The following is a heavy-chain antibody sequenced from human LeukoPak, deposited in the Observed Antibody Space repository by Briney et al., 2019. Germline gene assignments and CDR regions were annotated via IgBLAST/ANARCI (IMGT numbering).Heavy chain of an antibody. Sequence: PGGSLRLSCAASGFTFSSYSMNWVRQAPGKGLEWVSSISSSSSYIYYADPVKGRFTISRDNAKNSLYLQMNSLRAEDTAVYYCARDLIGDTAMVPYDYWGQGTLVTVSS. V-gene: IGHV3-21*01. J-gene: IGHJ4*02. CDR2: ISSSSSYI. D-gene: IGHD5-18*01. CDR1: GFTFSSYS. CDR3: ARDLIGDTAMVPYDY.